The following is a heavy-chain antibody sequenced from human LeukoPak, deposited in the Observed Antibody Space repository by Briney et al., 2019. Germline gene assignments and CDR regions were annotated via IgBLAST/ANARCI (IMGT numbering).Heavy chain of an antibody. V-gene: IGHV4-61*02. CDR2: IYTSGST. J-gene: IGHJ4*02. D-gene: IGHD3-10*01. CDR3: ARARRFGERRRGLGPSGLLYFDY. CDR1: GGSISSGSYY. Sequence: SQTLSLTCTVSGGSISSGSYYWSWIRQPAGKGLEWIGRIYTSGSTNYNPSLKSRVTISVDTSKNQFSLKLSSVTAADTAVYYCARARRFGERRRGLGPSGLLYFDYWGQGTLVTVSS.